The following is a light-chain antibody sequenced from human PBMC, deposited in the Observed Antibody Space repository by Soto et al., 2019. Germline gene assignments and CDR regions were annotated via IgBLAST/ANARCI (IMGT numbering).Light chain of an antibody. CDR2: RNN. CDR3: AAWDDSLNALWV. J-gene: IGLJ3*02. Sequence: QSVLTQPLSASGTPGQRVTISCSGSSSNIGSNTVNWYQQLPGTAPKLLIYRNNQRPSGVPDRFSGSKSGTSASLAISGLQSEDEADYYCAAWDDSLNALWVFGGGTKVTVL. V-gene: IGLV1-44*01. CDR1: SSNIGSNT.